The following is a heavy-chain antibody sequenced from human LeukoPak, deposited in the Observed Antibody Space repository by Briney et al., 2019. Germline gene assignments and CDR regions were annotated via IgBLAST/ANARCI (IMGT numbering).Heavy chain of an antibody. J-gene: IGHJ6*02. CDR2: IRGSGGST. CDR3: ARDPQTGTLYQLLYNERSYYYGMDV. D-gene: IGHD2-2*02. CDR1: GFTFSSYA. Sequence: GGSLRLSCAASGFTFSSYAMSWVRQGPGKGLEWVSSIRGSGGSTYYADSVKGRFTISRDNAKNSLYLQMNSLRAEDTAVYYCARDPQTGTLYQLLYNERSYYYGMDVWGQGTTVTVSS. V-gene: IGHV3-23*01.